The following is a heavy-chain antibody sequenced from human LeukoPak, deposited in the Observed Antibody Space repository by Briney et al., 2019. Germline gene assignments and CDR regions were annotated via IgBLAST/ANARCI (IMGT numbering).Heavy chain of an antibody. V-gene: IGHV3-23*01. CDR3: AKTGGYSYGSLDS. J-gene: IGHJ4*02. Sequence: PGGSLRLSCAISGFTFDSYTMHWVRQAPGKGLEWVSGISGTDGRTYYADSVKGRFSMSRDNSKGTVSVQMNSLRAEDTAVYYCAKTGGYSYGSLDSWGQGTLVTVSS. CDR2: ISGTDGRT. CDR1: GFTFDSYT. D-gene: IGHD5-18*01.